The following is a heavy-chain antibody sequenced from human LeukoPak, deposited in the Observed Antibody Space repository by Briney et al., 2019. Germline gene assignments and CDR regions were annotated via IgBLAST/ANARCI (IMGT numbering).Heavy chain of an antibody. CDR1: GFSVSNNY. V-gene: IGHV3-66*01. Sequence: GGSLRLSCAASGFSVSNNYMSWVRQAPGKGLEWVSVMFSGSDTYYADSVKGRFTISRDNFKNTLYLQINSLRAEDTAVYYCARGGYSGYDFDYWGQGTLVTVSS. D-gene: IGHD5-12*01. CDR3: ARGGYSGYDFDY. CDR2: MFSGSDT. J-gene: IGHJ4*02.